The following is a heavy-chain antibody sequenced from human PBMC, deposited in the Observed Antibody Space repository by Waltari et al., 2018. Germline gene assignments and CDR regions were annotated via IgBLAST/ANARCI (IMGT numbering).Heavy chain of an antibody. CDR1: GYSFTVYH. D-gene: IGHD3-16*01. CDR3: ARGTRELWSDFDY. V-gene: IGHV1-2*06. J-gene: IGHJ4*02. Sequence: QVQLVQSGAEVSKPGASVKVSCKASGYSFTVYHIHWIRQAPGQGLEWMGRDNPKNGGKRFAQKFQGKITMTSDTSINTAYLDLSRLRSGDTAMYYCARGTRELWSDFDYWGQGTLVTVSS. CDR2: DNPKNGGK.